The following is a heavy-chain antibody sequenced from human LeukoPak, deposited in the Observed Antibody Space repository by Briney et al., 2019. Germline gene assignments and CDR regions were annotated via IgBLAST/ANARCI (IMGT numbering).Heavy chain of an antibody. Sequence: GGSLRLPCAASGFTFSSYWMSWVRQAPGKGLEWVAAIASNGGSEYYADSVKGRFTISRDNSKNTLFLQMNSLRPDDTAVYYCAKRGHYSINWYHYFDYWGQGTLVTVSS. D-gene: IGHD6-13*01. CDR3: AKRGHYSINWYHYFDY. CDR2: IASNGGSE. CDR1: GFTFSSYW. J-gene: IGHJ4*02. V-gene: IGHV3-30*18.